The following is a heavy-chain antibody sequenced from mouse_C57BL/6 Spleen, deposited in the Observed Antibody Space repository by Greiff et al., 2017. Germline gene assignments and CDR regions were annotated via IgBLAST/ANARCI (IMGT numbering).Heavy chain of an antibody. CDR1: GYTFTSYW. Sequence: QVQLQQPGAELVKPGASVKMSCKASGYTFTSYWITWVKQSHGQGLEWIGDIYPGSGSTNYNEKFKSKATLTVDTSSSTAYMQLSRLTSEDSAVYDCARWMGEGGTGNAAWFAYWGQGTLLTVSA. D-gene: IGHD3-1*01. J-gene: IGHJ3*01. CDR2: IYPGSGST. CDR3: ARWMGEGGTGNAAWFAY. V-gene: IGHV1-55*01.